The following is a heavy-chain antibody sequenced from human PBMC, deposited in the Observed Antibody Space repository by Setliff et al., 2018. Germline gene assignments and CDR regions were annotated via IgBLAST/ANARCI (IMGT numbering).Heavy chain of an antibody. Sequence: GGSLRLSCAASGFTFSSHWMHWVRQAPGKGLQWVGNIKQDGSEKYYVDSVKGRFTISRDNAKNSLYLQMNSLRVEDTAAYYCAREGGDDSKWYNNDMDVWGQGTTVTVSS. D-gene: IGHD3-16*01. J-gene: IGHJ6*02. CDR3: AREGGDDSKWYNNDMDV. CDR2: IKQDGSEK. V-gene: IGHV3-7*01. CDR1: GFTFSSHW.